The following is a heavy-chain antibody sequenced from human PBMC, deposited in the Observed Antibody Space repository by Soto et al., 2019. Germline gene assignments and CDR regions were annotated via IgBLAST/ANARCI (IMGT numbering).Heavy chain of an antibody. V-gene: IGHV1-46*01. CDR2: INPHGGST. D-gene: IGHD3-3*01. Sequence: ASVKVSCKAPGDTFTSYYLNWVRQAPGQGLEWMGVINPHGGSTKYAQKFQGRITMTRDTSRSTVYMELSSLRSVDTAIYYCARSSGGNFGIIIEGSNWFDPWGQGTLVTVSS. J-gene: IGHJ5*02. CDR3: ARSSGGNFGIIIEGSNWFDP. CDR1: GDTFTSYY.